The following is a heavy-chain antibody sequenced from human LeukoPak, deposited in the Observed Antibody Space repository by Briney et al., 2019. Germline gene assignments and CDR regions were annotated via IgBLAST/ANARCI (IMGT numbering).Heavy chain of an antibody. CDR1: GGSISSSSYY. Sequence: SETLSLTCTVSGGSISSSSYYWGWIRQPPGKGLEWIGSIYYSGSPYYNPSLKSRVTISVDTSKNQFSLKLSSVTAADTAVYYCARDWDSGGYFDYWGQGTLVTVSS. J-gene: IGHJ4*02. CDR3: ARDWDSGGYFDY. V-gene: IGHV4-39*07. CDR2: IYYSGSP. D-gene: IGHD1-26*01.